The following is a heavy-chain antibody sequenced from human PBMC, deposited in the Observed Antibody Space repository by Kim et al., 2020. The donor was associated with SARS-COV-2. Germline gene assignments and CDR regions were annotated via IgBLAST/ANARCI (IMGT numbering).Heavy chain of an antibody. D-gene: IGHD3-3*01. Sequence: SETLSLTCTVSGGSISSYYWSWIRQPPGKGLEWIGYIYYSGSTNYNPSLKSRVTISVDTSKNQFSLKLSSVTAADTAVYYCARLRFLEWLDQGPKVDPWGQGTLLPVSS. J-gene: IGHJ5*02. CDR3: ARLRFLEWLDQGPKVDP. CDR1: GGSISSYY. V-gene: IGHV4-59*08. CDR2: IYYSGST.